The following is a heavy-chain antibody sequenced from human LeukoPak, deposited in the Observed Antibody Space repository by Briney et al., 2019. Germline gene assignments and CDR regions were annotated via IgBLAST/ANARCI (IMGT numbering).Heavy chain of an antibody. CDR1: GFTFDDYG. CDR2: INWNGGST. CDR3: ARSSYSSGFNDAFDI. D-gene: IGHD6-19*01. J-gene: IGHJ3*02. V-gene: IGHV3-20*01. Sequence: GGSPRLSCAASGFTFDDYGMSWVRQAPGKGLEWVSGINWNGGSTGYADSVKGRFTISRDNAKNPLYLQMNSLRAEDTALYHCARSSYSSGFNDAFDIWGQGTMVTVSS.